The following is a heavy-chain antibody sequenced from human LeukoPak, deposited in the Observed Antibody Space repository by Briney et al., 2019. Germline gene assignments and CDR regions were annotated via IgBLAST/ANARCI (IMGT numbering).Heavy chain of an antibody. J-gene: IGHJ4*02. Sequence: GGSLRLPCAASGFPFSSYAMSWVRQAPGKGLEWVSAISGSGGSTYYADSVKGRFTISRDNSKNTLYLQMNSLRAEDTAVYYCAKDGPLRGYGDYWGQGTLVTVSS. CDR2: ISGSGGST. D-gene: IGHD3-10*01. V-gene: IGHV3-23*01. CDR1: GFPFSSYA. CDR3: AKDGPLRGYGDY.